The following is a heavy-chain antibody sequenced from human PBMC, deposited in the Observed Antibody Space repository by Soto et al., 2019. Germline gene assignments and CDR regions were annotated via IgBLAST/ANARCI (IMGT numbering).Heavy chain of an antibody. V-gene: IGHV4-39*01. CDR3: ARLAVAGANYFDY. Sequence: XETLSHTCTVSGGSISSSSYYGGWIREPPGKGLEWIGSIYYSGSTYYNPSLKSRVTISVDTSKNQFSLKLSSVTAADTAVYYCARLAVAGANYFDYWGQGTLVTVSS. J-gene: IGHJ4*02. D-gene: IGHD6-19*01. CDR2: IYYSGST. CDR1: GGSISSSSYY.